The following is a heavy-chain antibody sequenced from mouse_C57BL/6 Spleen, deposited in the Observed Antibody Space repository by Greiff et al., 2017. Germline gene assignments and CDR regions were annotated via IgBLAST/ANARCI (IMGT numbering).Heavy chain of an antibody. CDR3: ARGGDFAY. Sequence: VQLQQSGAELVKPGASVKLSCKASGYTFTSYWMHWVKQRPGQGLEWIGYINPSSGYTKYNQKFKDTATLTADKSSSTAYMQLSSLTYEDSAVYYCARGGDFAYWGQGTPVTVSA. CDR1: GYTFTSYW. CDR2: INPSSGYT. J-gene: IGHJ3*01. D-gene: IGHD1-1*02. V-gene: IGHV1-7*01.